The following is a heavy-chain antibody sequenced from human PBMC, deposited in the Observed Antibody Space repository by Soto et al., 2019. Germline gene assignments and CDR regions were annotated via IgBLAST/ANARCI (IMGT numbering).Heavy chain of an antibody. V-gene: IGHV3-33*06. J-gene: IGHJ4*02. CDR2: IWYDSTYK. CDR1: GFDFSTNG. Sequence: QVQLVESGGGVVQPGESLRLSCIASGFDFSTNGMHWVRQAPGKGLERVAVIWYDSTYKYYGDSVNGRFTISRDHHKNSLYLQMDSLRVDDTAVYYCVKDVNPGVYSLDYWCQGNLVTVSS. CDR3: VKDVNPGVYSLDY. D-gene: IGHD2-21*01.